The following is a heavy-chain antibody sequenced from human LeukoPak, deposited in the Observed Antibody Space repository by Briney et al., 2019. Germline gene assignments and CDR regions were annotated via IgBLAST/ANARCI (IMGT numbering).Heavy chain of an antibody. V-gene: IGHV3-23*01. CDR3: AKAPDY. J-gene: IGHJ4*02. Sequence: GGSLRLSCAASGFTFRRSVMNWVRQAPGKGLERVSGISETGSDTYYADSVKGRFVISRDNFKNTLYLQMNSLRADDTAVYYCAKAPDYWGQGTLVTVSS. CDR2: ISETGSDT. CDR1: GFTFRRSV.